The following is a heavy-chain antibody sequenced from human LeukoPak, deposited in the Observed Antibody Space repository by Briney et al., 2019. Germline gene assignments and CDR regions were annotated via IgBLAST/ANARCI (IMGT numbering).Heavy chain of an antibody. J-gene: IGHJ5*02. CDR3: ARGGRVTMVRGVTNRFDP. CDR2: ISYSGST. V-gene: IGHV4-39*07. D-gene: IGHD3-10*01. CDR1: GGSISSSSYY. Sequence: PSETLSLTCTVSGGSISSSSYYWGWIRQPPGKGLEWIGSISYSGSTYYNPSLKSRVTISVDTSKNQFSLKLSSVTAADTAVYYCARGGRVTMVRGVTNRFDPWGQGTLVTVSS.